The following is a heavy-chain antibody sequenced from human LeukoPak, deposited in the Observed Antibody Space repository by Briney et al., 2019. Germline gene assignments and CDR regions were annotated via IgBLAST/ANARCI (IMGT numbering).Heavy chain of an antibody. Sequence: PSETLSLTCTVSGGSISSYYWSWIRQPPGKGLEWIGYIYYSGSTNYNPSLKSRVTTSVDTSKNQFSLKLSSVTAADTAVYYCAGGEVAAKVDYWGQGTLVTVSS. CDR2: IYYSGST. V-gene: IGHV4-59*08. J-gene: IGHJ4*02. CDR3: AGGEVAAKVDY. D-gene: IGHD2-15*01. CDR1: GGSISSYY.